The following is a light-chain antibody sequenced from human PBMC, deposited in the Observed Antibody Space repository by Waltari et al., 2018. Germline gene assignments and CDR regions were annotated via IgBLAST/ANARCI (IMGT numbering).Light chain of an antibody. Sequence: QSALTQPASVSGSPGQSITIFCTGTSSDVGSYNLVSWYQQYPGKAPKLMIYEGSKRPSGVANRLSGSKSGNTASLTISGLQAEDEADYYCCSYAGSTSWVFGGGTKLTVL. V-gene: IGLV2-23*01. CDR2: EGS. CDR3: CSYAGSTSWV. CDR1: SSDVGSYNL. J-gene: IGLJ3*02.